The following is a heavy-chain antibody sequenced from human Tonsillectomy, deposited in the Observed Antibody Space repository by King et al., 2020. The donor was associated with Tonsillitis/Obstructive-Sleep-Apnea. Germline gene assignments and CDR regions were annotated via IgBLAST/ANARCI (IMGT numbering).Heavy chain of an antibody. CDR2: ISSSSSYR. CDR1: GFTFSDYY. CDR3: ARSYYDFWSGKYYYYYYMDV. V-gene: IGHV3-11*05. Sequence: VQLVESGGGLDKPGGSLRLSCAASGFTFSDYYMSWIRQAPGKGLEWVSYISSSSSYRNDADSVKGRFTISRDNAKNSLYLQMNSLRAEDTAVYYCARSYYDFWSGKYYYYYYMDVWGKGTTVTVSS. J-gene: IGHJ6*03. D-gene: IGHD3-3*01.